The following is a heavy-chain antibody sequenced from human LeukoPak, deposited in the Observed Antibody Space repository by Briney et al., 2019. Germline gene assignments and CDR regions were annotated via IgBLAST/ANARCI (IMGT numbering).Heavy chain of an antibody. J-gene: IGHJ6*02. CDR3: GRGMDV. CDR1: GFTFSSYG. Sequence: GGSLRLSCAASGFTFSSYGMHWVRQAPGKRLEWVAVISYDGSNKYYADSVKGRFTISRDNAKNSLYLQMNSLRAEDTAVYYCGRGMDVWGQGTTVTVSS. CDR2: ISYDGSNK. V-gene: IGHV3-30*03.